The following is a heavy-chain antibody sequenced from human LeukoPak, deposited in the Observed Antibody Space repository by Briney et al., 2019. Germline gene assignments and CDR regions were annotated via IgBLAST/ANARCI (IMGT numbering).Heavy chain of an antibody. D-gene: IGHD3-10*01. J-gene: IGHJ4*02. CDR2: ISGSGGST. CDR1: GFTFSSYA. V-gene: IGHV3-23*01. CDR3: AKDHSPYYGSGSYLKY. Sequence: GGSLRLSCAASGFTFSSYAMSWVRQAPGKGLEWVSAISGSGGSTYYADSVKGRFTISRDNSKNALYLQMNSLRAEDTAVYYCAKDHSPYYGSGSYLKYWGQGTLVTVSS.